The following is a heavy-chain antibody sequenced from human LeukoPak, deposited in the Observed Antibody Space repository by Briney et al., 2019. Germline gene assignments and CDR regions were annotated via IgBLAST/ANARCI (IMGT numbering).Heavy chain of an antibody. CDR3: AKEALTSQIDY. CDR2: VSHDGETK. CDR1: GFTFRSYG. V-gene: IGHV3-30*18. Sequence: GSSLRLSCAASGFTFRSYGMHWVRQVPVKGLEGVGVVSHDGETKYYADSVKGRFTIPRDNFRNTLSLQVNSLRVDDSAVYYCAKEALTSQIDYWGQGTLVTVSS. D-gene: IGHD1-14*01. J-gene: IGHJ4*02.